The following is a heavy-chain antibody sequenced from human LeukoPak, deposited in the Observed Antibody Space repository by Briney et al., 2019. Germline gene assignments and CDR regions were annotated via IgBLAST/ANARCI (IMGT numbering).Heavy chain of an antibody. CDR1: GGSISSSSYY. CDR3: ARSEVGATPFDP. D-gene: IGHD1-26*01. V-gene: IGHV4-31*03. Sequence: SETLSLTCTVSGGSISSSSYYWGWIRQHPGKGLEWIGYIYYSGSTYYSPSLKSRVTISVDTSKNQFSLKLSSVTAADTAVYYCARSEVGATPFDPWGQGTLVTVSS. J-gene: IGHJ5*02. CDR2: IYYSGST.